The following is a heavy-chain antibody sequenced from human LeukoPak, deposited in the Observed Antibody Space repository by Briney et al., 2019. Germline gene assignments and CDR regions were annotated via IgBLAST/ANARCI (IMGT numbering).Heavy chain of an antibody. CDR2: ISSSGSTM. D-gene: IGHD3-9*01. CDR1: GFTFSSYS. Sequence: TGGSLRLSCAASGFTFSSYSMNWVRQAPGKGLEWVSYISSSGSTMYYADSVKGRFTISRDNAKNSLYLQMNSLRAEDTAVYYCARDYDILTGYYPDAFDIWGQGTMVTVSS. J-gene: IGHJ3*02. V-gene: IGHV3-48*04. CDR3: ARDYDILTGYYPDAFDI.